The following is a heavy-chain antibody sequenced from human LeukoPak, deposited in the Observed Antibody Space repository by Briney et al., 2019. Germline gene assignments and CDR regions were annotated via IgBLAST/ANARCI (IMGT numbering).Heavy chain of an antibody. CDR3: ARDVGGAGAFDI. CDR1: GFTFSSYS. D-gene: IGHD1-14*01. CDR2: ISSSSSYI. J-gene: IGHJ3*02. Sequence: GGSLRLSCAASGFTFSSYSMNWVRQAPGKGLEWVSSISSSSSYIYYVDSVKGRFTISRDNAKNSLYLQMNSLRAEDTAVYYCARDVGGAGAFDIWGQGTMVTVSS. V-gene: IGHV3-21*01.